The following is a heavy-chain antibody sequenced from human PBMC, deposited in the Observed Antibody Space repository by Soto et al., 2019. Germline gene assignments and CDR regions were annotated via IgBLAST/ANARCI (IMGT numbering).Heavy chain of an antibody. J-gene: IGHJ4*02. Sequence: PSETLSLTCTFSCGSIYRSGYYWGWIRQPPGRGPEWIGNIDYNGVTYSNPSLKSRVTISRDTSKNQFSLKLTSVTAADTALYYCGKVLVGATGHTDSDSWGPGTLVTVSS. CDR3: GKVLVGATGHTDSDS. CDR1: CGSIYRSGYY. V-gene: IGHV4-39*01. CDR2: IDYNGVT. D-gene: IGHD2-15*01.